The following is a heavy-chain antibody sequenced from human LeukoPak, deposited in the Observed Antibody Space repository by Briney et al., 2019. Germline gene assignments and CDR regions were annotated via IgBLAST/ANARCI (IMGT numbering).Heavy chain of an antibody. CDR2: INPNSGGT. CDR3: ARDPGPYSSGWYLGYYYYYMDV. CDR1: GYTFTGYY. J-gene: IGHJ6*03. D-gene: IGHD6-19*01. Sequence: ASVKVSCKASGYTFTGYYMHWVRQAPGQGLEWMGWINPNSGGTNYAQKFQGRVTMTRDTSISTAYMELSRLRSDDTAVYYCARDPGPYSSGWYLGYYYYYMDVWGKGTTVTASS. V-gene: IGHV1-2*02.